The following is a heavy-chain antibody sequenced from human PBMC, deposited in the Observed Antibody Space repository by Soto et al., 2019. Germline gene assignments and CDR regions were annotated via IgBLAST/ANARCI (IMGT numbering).Heavy chain of an antibody. D-gene: IGHD3-10*01. V-gene: IGHV3-23*01. Sequence: VQVLESGGALVQPGGSLRLSCAASGFTFSSYAIYWVRQAPGKGLEWVSTISNSGDRYYADSVEGRFTISRDNSKDTVFLQMHNLRAEDTAVYYCAKPKYRGVVVNVWGQGTTVTVSS. J-gene: IGHJ6*02. CDR2: ISNSGDR. CDR3: AKPKYRGVVVNV. CDR1: GFTFSSYA.